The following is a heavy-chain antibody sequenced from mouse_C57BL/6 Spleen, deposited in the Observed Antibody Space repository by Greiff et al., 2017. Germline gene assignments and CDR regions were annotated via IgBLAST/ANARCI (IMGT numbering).Heavy chain of an antibody. J-gene: IGHJ1*03. V-gene: IGHV5-9*01. CDR1: GFTFSSYT. CDR2: ISGGGGNT. CDR3: ARRDTTVVANWYFDV. Sequence: EVKLVESGGGLVKPGGSLKLSCAASGFTFSSYTMSWVRQTPEKRLEWVATISGGGGNTYYPDSVKGRFTISRDNAKNTLYLQMSSLRSEDTALYYCARRDTTVVANWYFDVWGTGTTVTVSS. D-gene: IGHD1-1*01.